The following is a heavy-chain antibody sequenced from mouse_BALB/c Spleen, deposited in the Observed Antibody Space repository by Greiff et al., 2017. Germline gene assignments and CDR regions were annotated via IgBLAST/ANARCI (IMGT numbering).Heavy chain of an antibody. CDR3: ARWGGYLYYFDY. CDR1: GFTFSSFG. Sequence: DVKLVESGGGLVQPGGSRKLSCAASGFTFSSFGMHWVRQAPEKGLEWVAYISSGSSTIYYADTVKGRFTISRDNPKNTLFLQMTSLRSEDTAMYYCARWGGYLYYFDYWGQGTTLTVSS. CDR2: ISSGSSTI. V-gene: IGHV5-17*02. J-gene: IGHJ2*01. D-gene: IGHD2-2*01.